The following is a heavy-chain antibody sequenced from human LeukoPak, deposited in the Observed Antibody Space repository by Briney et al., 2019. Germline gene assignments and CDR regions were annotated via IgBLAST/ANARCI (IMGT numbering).Heavy chain of an antibody. CDR3: ARADYGYYYYGMDV. CDR1: GFTFSSYR. CDR2: IKQDGSEK. D-gene: IGHD4-17*01. Sequence: GGSLRLSCAASGFTFSSYRMSWVRQAPGKGLEGVANIKQDGSEKYYVDSVKGRFTISRDNAKNSLYLQMNSLRAEDTAVYYCARADYGYYYYGMDVWGQGTTVTVSS. V-gene: IGHV3-7*04. J-gene: IGHJ6*02.